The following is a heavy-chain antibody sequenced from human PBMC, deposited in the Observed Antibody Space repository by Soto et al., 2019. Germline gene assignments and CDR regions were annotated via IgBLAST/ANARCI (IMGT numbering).Heavy chain of an antibody. D-gene: IGHD3-3*01. CDR3: AKRRDDFWSGYYPNIDY. J-gene: IGHJ4*02. V-gene: IGHV3-23*01. CDR2: ISGSGGST. CDR1: GFTFSSYA. Sequence: GGSLRLSCAASGFTFSSYAMSWVRQAPGKGLEWVSAISGSGGSTYYADSVKGRFTISRDNSKNTLYLQMNSLRAEDTAVYYCAKRRDDFWSGYYPNIDYWGQGTLVTVSS.